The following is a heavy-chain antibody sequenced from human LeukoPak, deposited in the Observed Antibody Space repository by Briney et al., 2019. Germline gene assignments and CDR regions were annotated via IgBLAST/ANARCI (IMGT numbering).Heavy chain of an antibody. V-gene: IGHV1-2*06. CDR1: GYTFTGYY. CDR3: ASLGRYCSGGSCYLYFDY. D-gene: IGHD2-15*01. J-gene: IGHJ4*02. CDR2: INPNSCGT. Sequence: ASVKVSCKASGYTFTGYYMHWVRQTPGQGLEWMGRINPNSCGTNYAQKFQGRVTMTRDTSISTAYMELSRLRSDDTAVYYCASLGRYCSGGSCYLYFDYWGQGTLVTVSS.